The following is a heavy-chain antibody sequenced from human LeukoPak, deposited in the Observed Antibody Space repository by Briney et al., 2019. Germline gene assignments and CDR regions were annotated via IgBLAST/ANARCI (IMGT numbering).Heavy chain of an antibody. J-gene: IGHJ4*02. D-gene: IGHD2-15*01. CDR2: INHSGST. V-gene: IGHV4-34*01. CDR3: ARGSRGGTSRD. Sequence: SETLSLTCAVYGGTFSGYYWSWIRQPPGQGLEWIGEINHSGSTNYNPSLKSRVTISVDTSKNQFSLKLSSVSAADTAVYYCARGSRGGTSRDWGQGTLVTVSS. CDR1: GGTFSGYY.